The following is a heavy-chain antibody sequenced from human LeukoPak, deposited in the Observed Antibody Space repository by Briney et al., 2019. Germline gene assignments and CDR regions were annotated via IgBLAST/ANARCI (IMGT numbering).Heavy chain of an antibody. D-gene: IGHD1-26*01. CDR2: ISTYNGNI. Sequence: GASVKVSCKASGYTFTTFGLSWLRQAPGQGLEWMGWISTYNGNINYAQKLQGRVTMTTDTSTRTAYMDLRSLRSDDTAVYYCAGNTPENSGSYYHAFDIWGQGTMVTVSS. CDR1: GYTFTTFG. V-gene: IGHV1-18*01. CDR3: AGNTPENSGSYYHAFDI. J-gene: IGHJ3*02.